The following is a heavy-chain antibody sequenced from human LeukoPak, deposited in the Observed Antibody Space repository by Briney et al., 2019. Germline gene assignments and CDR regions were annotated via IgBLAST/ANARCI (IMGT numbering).Heavy chain of an antibody. CDR3: ARDIGYCSGGSCYGWFDP. Sequence: PGGSLRLSCAASGFTFSSYTMNWVRQAPGKGLEWVSPISSSTNYIYYADSVKGRFTISRDNAKNSLYLQMNSLRAEDTAVYYCARDIGYCSGGSCYGWFDPWGQGTLVTVSS. D-gene: IGHD2-15*01. J-gene: IGHJ5*02. CDR1: GFTFSSYT. CDR2: ISSSTNYI. V-gene: IGHV3-21*01.